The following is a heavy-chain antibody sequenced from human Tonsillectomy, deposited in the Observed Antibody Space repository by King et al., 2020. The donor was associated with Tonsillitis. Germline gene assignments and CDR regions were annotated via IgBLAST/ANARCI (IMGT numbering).Heavy chain of an antibody. Sequence: VQLVESGGGLVQPGGSLRLSCAASGFTFSSYDMHWVRQATGKGLEWVSAIGTAGDTYYAGSVKGRFTISRENAKNSLYFQMNSLRAEDTAVYYCARGYYSDFFDYWGQGTLVTVSS. J-gene: IGHJ4*02. CDR2: IGTAGDT. CDR3: ARGYYSDFFDY. D-gene: IGHD2-15*01. V-gene: IGHV3-13*01. CDR1: GFTFSSYD.